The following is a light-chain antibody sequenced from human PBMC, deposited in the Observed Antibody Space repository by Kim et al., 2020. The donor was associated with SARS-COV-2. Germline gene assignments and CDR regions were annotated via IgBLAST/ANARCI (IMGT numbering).Light chain of an antibody. J-gene: IGKJ3*01. Sequence: ETVMTQSPATLSMAPGERATLSCRASQSVTSNLAWYQQKAGQPPRLLIYATSTRATGIPARFSGSGSGTEFTLTISSLQSEDFAVYYCQQYNNWPLFTFGPGTKVDSK. V-gene: IGKV3-15*01. CDR1: QSVTSN. CDR2: ATS. CDR3: QQYNNWPLFT.